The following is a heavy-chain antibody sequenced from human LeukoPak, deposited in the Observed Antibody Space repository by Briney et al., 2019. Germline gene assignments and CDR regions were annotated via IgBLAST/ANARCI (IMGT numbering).Heavy chain of an antibody. CDR2: IWYDGSDK. Sequence: LSGKSLRLSCAASGFTFSRYGMHWVRQAPGKGLEWVAVIWYDGSDKYYADSVKGRFTISRDNSKNTLYLQMNSLRAEDTAVYYCARDEEVVVPAAVSFDIWGQGTMVTVSS. J-gene: IGHJ3*02. CDR3: ARDEEVVVPAAVSFDI. V-gene: IGHV3-33*01. D-gene: IGHD2-2*01. CDR1: GFTFSRYG.